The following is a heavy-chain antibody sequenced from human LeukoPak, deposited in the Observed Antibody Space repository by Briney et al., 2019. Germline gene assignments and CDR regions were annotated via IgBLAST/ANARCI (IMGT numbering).Heavy chain of an antibody. J-gene: IGHJ4*02. D-gene: IGHD6-13*01. V-gene: IGHV3-23*01. CDR3: AEDELVFPH. Sequence: GESLRLSCAASGFTFSSYNMNWVRQAPGKGLEWVSAISGSGGSTYYADSVKGRFTISRDNSKNTLYLQMNSLRAEDTAVYYCAEDELVFPHWGQGTLVTVSS. CDR1: GFTFSSYN. CDR2: ISGSGGST.